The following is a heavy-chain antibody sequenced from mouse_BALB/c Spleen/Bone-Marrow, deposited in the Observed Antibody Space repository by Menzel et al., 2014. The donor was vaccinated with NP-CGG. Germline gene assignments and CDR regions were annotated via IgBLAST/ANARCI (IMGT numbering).Heavy chain of an antibody. D-gene: IGHD2-12*01. V-gene: IGHV1-7*01. J-gene: IGHJ2*01. CDR1: GYTFTSYW. CDR3: ARWGDDGTFDY. CDR2: INPSTGYT. Sequence: QVQLQQPGAELAKPGASVKMSCKASGYTFTSYWMHWVKQRPGQGLEWIGYINPSTGYTEYNQKFKDKATLTADKSSSTAYMQLSSLTSEDSAVYYCARWGDDGTFDYWSQGTTLTVSS.